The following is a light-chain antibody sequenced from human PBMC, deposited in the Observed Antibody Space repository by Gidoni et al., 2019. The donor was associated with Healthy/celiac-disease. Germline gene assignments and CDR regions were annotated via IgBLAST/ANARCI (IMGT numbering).Light chain of an antibody. V-gene: IGKV1-5*03. CDR1: HSISCW. CDR3: QQYNSYSYT. CDR2: KSS. Sequence: IQMTHAPSTLSASVGDRVTITCRASHSISCWLAWYQQKPGKAPKLLIYKSSSLESGVPSRFSGSGSGTEFTLTISSLHPDDFATYYCQQYNSYSYTFXQXTKLEIK. J-gene: IGKJ2*01.